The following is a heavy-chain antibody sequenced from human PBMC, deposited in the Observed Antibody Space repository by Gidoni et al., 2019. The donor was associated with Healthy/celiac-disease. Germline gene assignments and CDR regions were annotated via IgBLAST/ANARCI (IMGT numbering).Heavy chain of an antibody. D-gene: IGHD1-26*01. Sequence: QVQLVESGGGVVQPGRSPRLSCADSGFPFSSDAMHWVRQSPGKGLEWVAVISYDGSNKYYADSVKGRFTISRDNSKNTLYLQMNSLRAEDTAVYYCAKDISGSYNYGYWGQGTLVTVSS. J-gene: IGHJ4*02. V-gene: IGHV3-30*04. CDR1: GFPFSSDA. CDR3: AKDISGSYNYGY. CDR2: ISYDGSNK.